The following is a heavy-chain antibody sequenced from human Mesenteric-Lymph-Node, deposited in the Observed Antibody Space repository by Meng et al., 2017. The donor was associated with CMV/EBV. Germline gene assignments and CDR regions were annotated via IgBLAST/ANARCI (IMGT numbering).Heavy chain of an antibody. J-gene: IGHJ4*02. CDR1: GFTFSRSW. CDR3: ARDGSESYGPNDY. D-gene: IGHD3-16*01. Sequence: SCAASGFTFSRSWVHWVCQAPEKGLEWVADIKCDGSEKYYVDSVKGRLTVSRDNAKNSLYLQVNSLRAEDMTVYYCARDGSESYGPNDYWGQGTLVTVSS. V-gene: IGHV3-52*01. CDR2: IKCDGSEK.